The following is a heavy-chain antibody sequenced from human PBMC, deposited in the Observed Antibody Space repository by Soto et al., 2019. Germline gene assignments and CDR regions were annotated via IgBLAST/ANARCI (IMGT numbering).Heavy chain of an antibody. CDR2: ISAYNGNT. J-gene: IGHJ6*02. CDR3: ARDREDSSGWYGMDV. V-gene: IGHV1-18*01. CDR1: GYTFTSYG. Sequence: ASVKVSCKASGYTFTSYGVSWVRQAPGQGLEWMGWISAYNGNTNYAQKLQGRVTMTTDTSTSTAYMELRSLRSDDTAVYYCARDREDSSGWYGMDVWGQGTTVTVSS. D-gene: IGHD6-19*01.